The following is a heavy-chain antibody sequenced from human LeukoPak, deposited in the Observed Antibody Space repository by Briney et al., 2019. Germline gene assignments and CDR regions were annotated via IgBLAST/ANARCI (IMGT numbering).Heavy chain of an antibody. CDR2: IKQDGSEK. J-gene: IGHJ4*02. D-gene: IGHD1-20*01. CDR3: ATGITGTKRVGYFDY. V-gene: IGHV3-7*01. Sequence: GGSLRLSCAASGFTFSSYWMSWVRQAPGKGLEWVANIKQDGSEKYYVDSVKGRFTISRDNAKNSLYLQMNSLRAEDTAAYYCATGITGTKRVGYFDYWGQGTLVTVSS. CDR1: GFTFSSYW.